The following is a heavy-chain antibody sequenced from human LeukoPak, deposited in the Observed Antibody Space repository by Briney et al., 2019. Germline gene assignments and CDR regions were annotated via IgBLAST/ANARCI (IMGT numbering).Heavy chain of an antibody. J-gene: IGHJ4*02. CDR2: INHSGST. CDR1: GGSFSGYY. V-gene: IGHV4-34*01. Sequence: SETLSLTCAVYGGSFSGYYWSWIRQPPGKGLEWIGEINHSGSTNYNPSLKSRVTISVDTSKNQFSLKLSSVPAADTAVYYCARGTSSTRITMIVVVRKYFDYWGQGTLVTVSS. CDR3: ARGTSSTRITMIVVVRKYFDY. D-gene: IGHD3-22*01.